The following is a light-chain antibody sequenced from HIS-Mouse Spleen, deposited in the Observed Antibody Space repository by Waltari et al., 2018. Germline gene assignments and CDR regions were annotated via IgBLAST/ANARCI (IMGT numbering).Light chain of an antibody. CDR1: QSVSSSY. J-gene: IGKJ2*01. Sequence: EFVLTQSPGTLSSSPGESATLSCRASQSVSSSYLAWYQQKPGQAPRLLIYGASSSATGIPDRFSGSGSGTDFTLTISRLEPEDFAVYYCQQYGSSPYTFGQGTKLEIK. CDR3: QQYGSSPYT. CDR2: GAS. V-gene: IGKV3-20*01.